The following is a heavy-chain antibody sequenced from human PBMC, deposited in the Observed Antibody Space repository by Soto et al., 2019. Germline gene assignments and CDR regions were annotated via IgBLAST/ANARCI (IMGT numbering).Heavy chain of an antibody. CDR1: GFIFSGHY. J-gene: IGHJ3*01. CDR2: ITITCSVI. Sequence: QVQLVESGGALVKPGGSLRLSCAASGFIFSGHYMTWIRQAPGKGLEWIAYITITCSVIHYADSVKGRYTISRDNGKNALYLKMCGLSAEDSVVFCCVLRSGFDYFVAFAVSGTETVVTFSS. D-gene: IGHD5-12*01. CDR3: VLRSGFDYFVAFAV. V-gene: IGHV3-11*01.